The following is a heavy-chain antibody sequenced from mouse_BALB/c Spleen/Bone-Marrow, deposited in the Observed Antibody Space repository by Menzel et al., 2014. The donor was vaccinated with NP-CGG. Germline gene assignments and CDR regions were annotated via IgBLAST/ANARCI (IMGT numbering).Heavy chain of an antibody. Sequence: EVKLVESGAELVKPGASVKLSCTASGFNIKDIYMHWVKQRPEQGLEWIGRIDPANGDTKYDPKFQGKATITADTSSNTAYRHLDTLTSEVTALYYCARGYGPFNYWGQGTTVTVSS. J-gene: IGHJ2*01. D-gene: IGHD1-2*01. CDR3: ARGYGPFNY. CDR2: IDPANGDT. CDR1: GFNIKDIY. V-gene: IGHV14-3*02.